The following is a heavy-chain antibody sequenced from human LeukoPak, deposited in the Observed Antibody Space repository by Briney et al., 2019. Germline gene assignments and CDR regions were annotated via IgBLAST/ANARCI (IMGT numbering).Heavy chain of an antibody. D-gene: IGHD5-18*01. J-gene: IGHJ4*02. CDR3: ARDFRGDAAMVEADDY. CDR1: GFTFSSYW. V-gene: IGHV3-7*01. CDR2: IKQDGSEK. Sequence: PRGSLRLSCAASGFTFSSYWMSWVRQAPGKGLEWVANIKQDGSEKYYVDSVKGRFTISRDNAKNSLYLQMNSLRAEDTAVYYCARDFRGDAAMVEADDYWGQGILVTVSS.